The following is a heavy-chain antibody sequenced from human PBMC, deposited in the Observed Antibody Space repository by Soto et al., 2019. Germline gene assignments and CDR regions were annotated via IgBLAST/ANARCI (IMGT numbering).Heavy chain of an antibody. J-gene: IGHJ4*01. Sequence: PGGSLRLSCSVSGFTFSNYAMHWVRQAPGKGLEYVSGITSDGDSTWHADSVKDRFTISRDNSKNTLFLQMSSLRVEDMAIYFCVKGNQLLRYYFEFWGPGTLVTVSS. D-gene: IGHD2-15*01. CDR3: VKGNQLLRYYFEF. V-gene: IGHV3-64D*06. CDR2: ITSDGDST. CDR1: GFTFSNYA.